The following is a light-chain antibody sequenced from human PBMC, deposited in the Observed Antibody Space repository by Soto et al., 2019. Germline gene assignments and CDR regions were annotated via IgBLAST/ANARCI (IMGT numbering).Light chain of an antibody. CDR3: HHFNTWPPKS. V-gene: IGKV3-15*01. Sequence: DIVMTKSPATLSVSPGDRATLSCRASQNISTNVAWYQQKPGQAPRLLLLSASSRLSDIPARFSGSGSGTEFTVTISGLQAEDFAVYYCHHFNTWPPKSFGHGTTVEFK. J-gene: IGKJ1*01. CDR2: SAS. CDR1: QNISTN.